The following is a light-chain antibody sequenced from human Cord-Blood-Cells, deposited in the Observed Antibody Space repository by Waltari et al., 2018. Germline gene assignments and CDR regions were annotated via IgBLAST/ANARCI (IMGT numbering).Light chain of an antibody. Sequence: SSELTQDPAVSVALGQTVRITCQGDSLRSYYAIWYQQKPGQAPVLVIYGKNNRPSGIPDRFSGSSSGNTASLNITGAQAEDEADYYCNSRDSSGNVVFGGGTKLTVL. J-gene: IGLJ2*01. CDR2: GKN. CDR3: NSRDSSGNVV. V-gene: IGLV3-19*01. CDR1: SLRSYY.